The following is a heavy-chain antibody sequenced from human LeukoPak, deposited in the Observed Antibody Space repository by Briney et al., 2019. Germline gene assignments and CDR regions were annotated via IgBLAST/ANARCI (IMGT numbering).Heavy chain of an antibody. Sequence: PGRSLRLSCAASGFTFSSYGMHWVRQAPGKGLEWVAVIPYDGSNKYYADSVKGRFTISRDNSKNTLYLQMNSLRAEDTAVYYCAKEMGATTGYLDYWGQGTLVTVSS. CDR3: AKEMGATTGYLDY. CDR1: GFTFSSYG. J-gene: IGHJ4*02. D-gene: IGHD1-26*01. CDR2: IPYDGSNK. V-gene: IGHV3-30*18.